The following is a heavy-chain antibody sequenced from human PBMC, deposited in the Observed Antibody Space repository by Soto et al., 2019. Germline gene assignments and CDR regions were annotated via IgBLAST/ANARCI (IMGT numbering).Heavy chain of an antibody. CDR2: INHSGST. V-gene: IGHV4-34*01. CDR1: CGSFIGYY. J-gene: IGHJ4*02. Sequence: PSGTLSLTGAVYCGSFIGYYWMWIRQPPGKGLEWIGEINHSGSTNYNPSLKSRVTISVDTSKNQFSLKLSSVTAADTAVYYCARGSGSKAFDYWGQGTLVTVSS. D-gene: IGHD3-10*01. CDR3: ARGSGSKAFDY.